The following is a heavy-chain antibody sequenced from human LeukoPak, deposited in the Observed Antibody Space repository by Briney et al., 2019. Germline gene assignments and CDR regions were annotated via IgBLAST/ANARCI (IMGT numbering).Heavy chain of an antibody. D-gene: IGHD4-11*01. Sequence: GESLKISCQFSGYIFTTYYIAWVRQMPGKGLEWMGVFYPGDSDTRYSPSFQGQVTISADNSINTAYLQWTSLKASDTAIYYCARGTTSFDYWGQGTLVTVSS. V-gene: IGHV5-51*01. CDR2: FYPGDSDT. J-gene: IGHJ4*02. CDR1: GYIFTTYY. CDR3: ARGTTSFDY.